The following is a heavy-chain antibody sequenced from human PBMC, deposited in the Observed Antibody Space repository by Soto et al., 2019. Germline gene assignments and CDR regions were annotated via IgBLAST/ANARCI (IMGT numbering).Heavy chain of an antibody. CDR2: IIPILGIA. D-gene: IGHD6-19*01. Sequence: SVKVSCKASGGTFSSYTISWVRQAPGQGLEWMGRIIPILGIANYAQKFQGRVTITADKSTSTAYMELSSLSSEDTAVYYCAIALFGSRGWSVPEFFQHWGQGTLVTVSS. CDR3: AIALFGSRGWSVPEFFQH. CDR1: GGTFSSYT. J-gene: IGHJ1*01. V-gene: IGHV1-69*02.